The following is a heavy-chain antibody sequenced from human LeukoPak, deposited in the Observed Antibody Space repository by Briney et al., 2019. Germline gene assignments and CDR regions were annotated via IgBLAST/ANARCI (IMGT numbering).Heavy chain of an antibody. CDR3: ARDQYYYGSGSYVFDY. CDR1: GGSISSNSYY. J-gene: IGHJ4*02. D-gene: IGHD3-10*01. CDR2: FYYSGST. Sequence: NPSETLSLTCSVSGGSISSNSYYWGWIRQPPGKGLEWIGNFYYSGSTYYNSSLKSRVTISVDMSKRQFSLKLSSVTAADTAVYYCARDQYYYGSGSYVFDYWGQGTLVTVSS. V-gene: IGHV4-39*07.